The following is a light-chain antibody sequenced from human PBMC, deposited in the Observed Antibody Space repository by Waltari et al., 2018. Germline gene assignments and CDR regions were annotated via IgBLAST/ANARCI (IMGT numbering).Light chain of an antibody. J-gene: IGLJ2*01. Sequence: SYELTQPPSASVSPRQPAPCPRTGPKLGRKYTPWYHRKPGQSPVLVIYQDRTRPSGIPGRFSGSSSADMAALAISDTQPADEADYFCQTWDSNTDVFFGGGTTLTVI. CDR1: KLGRKY. CDR2: QDR. CDR3: QTWDSNTDVF. V-gene: IGLV3-1*01.